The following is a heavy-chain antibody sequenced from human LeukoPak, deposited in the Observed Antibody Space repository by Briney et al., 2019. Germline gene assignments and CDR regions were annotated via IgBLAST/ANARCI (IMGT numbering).Heavy chain of an antibody. CDR2: TSGSGGST. J-gene: IGHJ4*02. CDR3: AKDQNDFWSGLRYYFDY. D-gene: IGHD3-3*01. Sequence: GGSLRLSCAASGFTFSSYAMSWVRQAPGKGLEWVSATSGSGGSTYYADSVKGRFTISRDNSKNTLYLQMKSLRAEDTAVYYCAKDQNDFWSGLRYYFDYWGQGALVTASS. V-gene: IGHV3-23*01. CDR1: GFTFSSYA.